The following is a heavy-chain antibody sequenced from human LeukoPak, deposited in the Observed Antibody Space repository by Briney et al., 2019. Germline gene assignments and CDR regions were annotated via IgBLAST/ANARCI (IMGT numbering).Heavy chain of an antibody. CDR2: INHSGST. J-gene: IGHJ4*02. Sequence: SETLSLTCAVYGGSFSGYYWSWIRQPPGKGLEWIGEINHSGSTNYNPSLKSRVTISVDTSKNQFSLKLSSVTAADTAVYYCARFPGVGFGFWGQGALVTVSS. CDR3: ARFPGVGFGF. CDR1: GGSFSGYY. D-gene: IGHD3-10*01. V-gene: IGHV4-34*01.